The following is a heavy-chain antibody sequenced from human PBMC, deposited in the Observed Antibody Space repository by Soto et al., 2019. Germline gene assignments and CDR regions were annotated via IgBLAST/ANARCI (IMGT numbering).Heavy chain of an antibody. D-gene: IGHD4-17*01. CDR3: AHMGYIGEYVTFFVF. CDR1: GFSLSTSGVG. J-gene: IGHJ4*02. V-gene: IGHV2-5*02. Sequence: SGTTQVNPTQPLTLTYTFSGFSLSTSGVGVGWIRQPPGKALGWLALIYWDDDKRYSPSLKSRLAITKDTSQNQVVLTMTNMDPVDTATYYFAHMGYIGEYVTFFVFCGKGILLSVSS. CDR2: IYWDDDK.